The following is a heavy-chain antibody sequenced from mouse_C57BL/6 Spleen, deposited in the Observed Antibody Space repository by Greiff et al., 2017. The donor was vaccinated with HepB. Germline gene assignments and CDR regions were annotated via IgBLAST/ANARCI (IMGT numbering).Heavy chain of an antibody. Sequence: QVTLKVSGPELVKPGASVKISCKASGYAFSSSWMNWVKQRPGKGLEWIGRIYPGDGDTNYNGKFKGKATLTADKSSSTAYMQLSSLTSEDSAVYFCARYLRAMDYWGQGTSVTVSS. CDR3: ARYLRAMDY. J-gene: IGHJ4*01. CDR1: GYAFSSSW. CDR2: IYPGDGDT. V-gene: IGHV1-82*01.